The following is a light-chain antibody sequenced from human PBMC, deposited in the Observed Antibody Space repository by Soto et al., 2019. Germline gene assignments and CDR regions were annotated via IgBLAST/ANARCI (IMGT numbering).Light chain of an antibody. CDR3: TQALHTQT. J-gene: IGKJ1*01. CDR2: LGS. V-gene: IGKV2-28*01. Sequence: DIVMTQSPLSLPVTPGEPASISCRSSQSLLHSNGYNYLDWYLQKPGQSPQLLIYLGSNRASEVPDRFSGSGSATDFTLKISRVEAEDVGVYYCTQALHTQTFGQGTKVEIK. CDR1: QSLLHSNGYNY.